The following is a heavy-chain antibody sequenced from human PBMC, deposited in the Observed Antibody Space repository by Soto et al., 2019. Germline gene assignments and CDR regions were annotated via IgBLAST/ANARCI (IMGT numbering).Heavy chain of an antibody. Sequence: EVQLLESGGGVVQPGGSLRLSCAASGFTFSSYAMSWVRQAPGKGLEWVSAISDSGGSTYYADSVKGRFTTSRDNSKSTLYLQMNSLGAEDTAVYYCAKDRGRGLYTGTYSAFDIWGQGTMVTVSS. V-gene: IGHV3-23*01. D-gene: IGHD1-26*01. J-gene: IGHJ3*02. CDR1: GFTFSSYA. CDR3: AKDRGRGLYTGTYSAFDI. CDR2: ISDSGGST.